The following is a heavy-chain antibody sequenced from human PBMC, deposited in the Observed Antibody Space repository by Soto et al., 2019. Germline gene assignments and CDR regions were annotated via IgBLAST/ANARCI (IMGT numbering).Heavy chain of an antibody. J-gene: IGHJ6*02. D-gene: IGHD6-13*01. CDR2: IGTAGDT. CDR3: ARGACIAAAGSRMCRPYYYSMDV. Sequence: GGSLRLSCAASGFTFSSYDMHWVRQATGKGLEWVSAIGTAGDTYYPGSVKGRFTISRENAKNSLYLQMNSLRAGDTAVYYCARGACIAAAGSRMCRPYYYSMDVWGQGTTVTVSS. CDR1: GFTFSSYD. V-gene: IGHV3-13*01.